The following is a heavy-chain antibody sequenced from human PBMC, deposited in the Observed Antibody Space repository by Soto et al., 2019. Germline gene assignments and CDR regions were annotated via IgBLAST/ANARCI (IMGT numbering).Heavy chain of an antibody. J-gene: IGHJ4*01. Sequence: QVQLVQSGPEVKKPGSSVRVSCKTSGGSFSSHTLTWVRQAPGQGLEWMGRIVPILGRTRYAQNFQGRVDITAAKATESASVEVRSLRSGDTAVYYCAPATSIAVPSPLGYWGHGSLVTVSS. CDR3: APATSIAVPSPLGY. CDR1: GGSFSSHT. V-gene: IGHV1-69*02. D-gene: IGHD2-2*01. CDR2: IVPILGRT.